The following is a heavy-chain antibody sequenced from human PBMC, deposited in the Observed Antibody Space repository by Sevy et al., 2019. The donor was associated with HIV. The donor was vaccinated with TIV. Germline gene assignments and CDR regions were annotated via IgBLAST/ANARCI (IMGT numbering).Heavy chain of an antibody. CDR2: ISSGSSYI. CDR3: ARSTDYYDNSGYDS. J-gene: IGHJ4*02. V-gene: IGHV3-21*03. Sequence: GGSLRLSCAASGFTFCYYTMNWVRQAPGKGLEWVSSISSGSSYIFYADSMKGRFTVSRDNAKNSLFLQMNSLRDEDTALYYCARSTDYYDNSGYDSWGRGTLVTVSS. CDR1: GFTFCYYT. D-gene: IGHD3-22*01.